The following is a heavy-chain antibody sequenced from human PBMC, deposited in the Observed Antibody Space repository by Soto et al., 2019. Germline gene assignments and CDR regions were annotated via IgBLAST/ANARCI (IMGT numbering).Heavy chain of an antibody. J-gene: IGHJ4*02. Sequence: HPGGSLRLSCAASGFTFSSYGMHWVRQAPGKGLEWVAVIWYDGSNKYYADSVKGRFTISRDNSKNTLYLQMNSLRAEDTAVYYCARDGSGVAQPPNYWGQGTLVTVSS. V-gene: IGHV3-33*01. CDR1: GFTFSSYG. D-gene: IGHD3-10*01. CDR3: ARDGSGVAQPPNY. CDR2: IWYDGSNK.